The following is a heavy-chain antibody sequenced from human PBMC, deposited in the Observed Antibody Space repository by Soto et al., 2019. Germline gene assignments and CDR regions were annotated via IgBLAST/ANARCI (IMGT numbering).Heavy chain of an antibody. Sequence: ASVKVSCKASGYTFTGYYMHWLRQAPGQGLEWMGWINPNSGGTNYAKKFQGWVTMTRDTSISTAYMELSRLRSDDTAVYYCARERYSYGYHYYGMDVWGQGTTVTVSS. J-gene: IGHJ6*02. V-gene: IGHV1-2*04. CDR2: INPNSGGT. CDR3: ARERYSYGYHYYGMDV. CDR1: GYTFTGYY. D-gene: IGHD5-18*01.